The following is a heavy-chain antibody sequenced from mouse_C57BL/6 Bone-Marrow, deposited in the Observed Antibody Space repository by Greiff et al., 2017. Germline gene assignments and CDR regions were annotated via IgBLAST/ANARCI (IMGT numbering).Heavy chain of an antibody. CDR3: AGQGAY. CDR1: GFTFSSYG. V-gene: IGHV5-6*01. J-gene: IGHJ3*01. CDR2: ISSGGSYN. Sequence: EVQLVESGGDLVKPGGSLKLSCAASGFTFSSYGMSWVRQTPDKRLEWVATISSGGSYNYYPDSVKGRFTISRDNAKNTLYLQMSSLKSEDTAMYYCAGQGAYWGQGTLVTVSA.